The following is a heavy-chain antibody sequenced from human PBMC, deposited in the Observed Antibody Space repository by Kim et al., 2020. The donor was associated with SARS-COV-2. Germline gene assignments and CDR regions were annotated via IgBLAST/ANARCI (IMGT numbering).Heavy chain of an antibody. V-gene: IGHV4-61*02. CDR3: ARVGLPSQHSYGFYGMDV. J-gene: IGHJ6*02. CDR2: IYTSGST. D-gene: IGHD5-18*01. Sequence: SETLSLSCTVSGGSISSGSYYWSWIRQPAGKGLEWIGRIYTSGSTNYNPSLKSRVTISVDTSKNQFSLKLSSVTAADTAVYYCARVGLPSQHSYGFYGMDVWGQGTTVTVSS. CDR1: GGSISSGSYY.